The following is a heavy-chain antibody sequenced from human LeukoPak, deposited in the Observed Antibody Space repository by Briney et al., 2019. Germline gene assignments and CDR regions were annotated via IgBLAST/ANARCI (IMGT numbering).Heavy chain of an antibody. CDR3: ARATPLVVTRNGLDI. V-gene: IGHV1-2*02. Sequence: GASVKVSCKAYVHTLTGYYVHCLRQAPGQGLEWMGWINPNSGGTKYAQKFQGRVTMTRDTSFSTAHMELSRLRSDDSAVYYCARATPLVVTRNGLDIRGQGTMVTVFS. CDR2: INPNSGGT. J-gene: IGHJ3*02. CDR1: VHTLTGYY. D-gene: IGHD4-23*01.